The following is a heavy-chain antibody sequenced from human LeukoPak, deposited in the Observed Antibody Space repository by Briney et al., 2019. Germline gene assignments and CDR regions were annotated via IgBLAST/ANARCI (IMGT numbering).Heavy chain of an antibody. CDR1: GFTFSSYS. CDR2: ISSSSSYI. D-gene: IGHD6-6*01. Sequence: GGSLRLSCAASGFTFSSYSMNWVRQAPGKGLEWASSISSSSSYIYYADSVKGRFTISRDNAKNSLYLQMNSLRAEDTAVYYCARLAAPNDAFDIWGQGTMVTVSS. J-gene: IGHJ3*02. V-gene: IGHV3-21*01. CDR3: ARLAAPNDAFDI.